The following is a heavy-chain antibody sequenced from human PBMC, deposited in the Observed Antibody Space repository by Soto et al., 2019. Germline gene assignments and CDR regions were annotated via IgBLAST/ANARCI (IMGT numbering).Heavy chain of an antibody. CDR3: TKSRRSVLMVYGFGGMDV. CDR2: ISGSGDGT. D-gene: IGHD2-8*01. CDR1: GFSFSDYA. J-gene: IGHJ6*02. Sequence: SLSLSCAASGFSFSDYAMSWVRQAPGKGLEWVSSISGSGDGTYYGDSVKGRFTLSRDTSQKTLYLQMNNLRGEDTAVYFCTKSRRSVLMVYGFGGMDVWGRGTTVTV. V-gene: IGHV3-23*01.